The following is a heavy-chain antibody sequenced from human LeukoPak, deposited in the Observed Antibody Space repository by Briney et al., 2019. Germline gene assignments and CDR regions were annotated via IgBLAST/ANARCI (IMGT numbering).Heavy chain of an antibody. CDR2: ISSSGSTI. CDR3: ARHRCDSSEPYYFDY. J-gene: IGHJ4*02. V-gene: IGHV3-11*04. CDR1: GFTFSDYY. D-gene: IGHD3-22*01. Sequence: SGGSLRLSCAASGFTFSDYYMSWIRQAPGKGLEWISYISSSGSTIYYADSVKGRFAISRDNAKNSLYLQMNSLRAEDTAVYYCARHRCDSSEPYYFDYWGQGTLVTVSS.